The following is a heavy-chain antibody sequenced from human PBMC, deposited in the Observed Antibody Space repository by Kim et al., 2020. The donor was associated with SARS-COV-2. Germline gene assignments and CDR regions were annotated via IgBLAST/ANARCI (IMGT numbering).Heavy chain of an antibody. CDR3: ARDVDSIGAFDI. D-gene: IGHD3-22*01. Sequence: SETLSLTCTVSGGSISSYYWSWIRQPPGKGLEWIGYIYYSGSTNYNPSLKSRVTISVDTSKNQFSLKLSSVTAADTAVYYCARDVDSIGAFDIWGQGTMVTVSS. CDR2: IYYSGST. J-gene: IGHJ3*02. V-gene: IGHV4-59*13. CDR1: GGSISSYY.